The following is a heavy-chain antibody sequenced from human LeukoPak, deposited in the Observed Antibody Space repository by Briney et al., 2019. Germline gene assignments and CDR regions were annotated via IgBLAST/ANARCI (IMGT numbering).Heavy chain of an antibody. J-gene: IGHJ4*02. Sequence: SETLSLTCAVSGVSMSSPKWWSWVRQPPGKGLEWIGEIYHSGSTNYNPSLKSRITISVDKSKNQVSLNLTSVTAADTAVYYCATSTVMNHYCFDYWAQGTLVTVSS. D-gene: IGHD1-14*01. CDR1: GVSMSSPKW. CDR3: ATSTVMNHYCFDY. CDR2: IYHSGST. V-gene: IGHV4-4*02.